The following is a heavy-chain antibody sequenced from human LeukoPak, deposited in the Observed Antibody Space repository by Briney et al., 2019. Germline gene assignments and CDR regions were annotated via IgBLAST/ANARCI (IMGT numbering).Heavy chain of an antibody. J-gene: IGHJ5*02. CDR1: GGSISSGGYY. V-gene: IGHV4-31*03. CDR2: IYYSGST. D-gene: IGHD1-1*01. CDR3: ARLEATGTTMWFDP. Sequence: SETLSLTCTVSGGSISSGGYYWSWIRQHPGKGLEWIGYIYYSGSTYYNPSLKSRVTISVDTSKNQFSLKLSSVTAADTAVYYCARLEATGTTMWFDPWGQGTLVTVSS.